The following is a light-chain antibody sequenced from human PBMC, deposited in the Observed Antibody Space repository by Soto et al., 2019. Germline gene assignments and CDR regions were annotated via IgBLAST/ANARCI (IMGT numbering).Light chain of an antibody. Sequence: ETVMTQSPATLSVSPGERATLSCRASQSVSSKLAWYQQKPGQAPRLLIYGASTRATGIPARFSGSGSGTEFTLTISSLQSDDIAVYYCQQYHNWPAFGQGSKVDIK. V-gene: IGKV3D-15*01. CDR1: QSVSSK. CDR3: QQYHNWPA. CDR2: GAS. J-gene: IGKJ1*01.